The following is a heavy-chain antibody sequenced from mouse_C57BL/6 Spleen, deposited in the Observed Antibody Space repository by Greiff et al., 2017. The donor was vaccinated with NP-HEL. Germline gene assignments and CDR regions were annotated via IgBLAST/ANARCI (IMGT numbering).Heavy chain of an antibody. Sequence: VQLQQSGAELVKPGASVKISCKASGYAFSSYWMNWVKQRPGKGLEWIGQIYPGDGDTNYNGKFKGKGTLTADKSSSTAYMQLSSLTSEDSAVYFCARSSYYGTYYAMDYWGQGTSVTVAS. CDR1: GYAFSSYW. V-gene: IGHV1-80*01. CDR2: IYPGDGDT. J-gene: IGHJ4*01. D-gene: IGHD2-1*01. CDR3: ARSSYYGTYYAMDY.